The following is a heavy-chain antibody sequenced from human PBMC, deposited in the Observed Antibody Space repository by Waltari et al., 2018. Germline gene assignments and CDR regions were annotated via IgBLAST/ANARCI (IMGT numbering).Heavy chain of an antibody. Sequence: DVQLVESGGVLVQPGGSLVLSCQPLVSPFVVFPLACVAQPPGRGWGWVSAISGSGGSRDYADYVRGRLTISRDNSKNTLYLQMNSLRAEDTAVYYCAKDTEPNSYGPGSGFDYWGQGTLVTVSS. CDR2: ISGSGGSR. CDR3: AKDTEPNSYGPGSGFDY. V-gene: IGHV3-23*04. CDR1: VSPFVVFP. J-gene: IGHJ4*02. D-gene: IGHD5-18*01.